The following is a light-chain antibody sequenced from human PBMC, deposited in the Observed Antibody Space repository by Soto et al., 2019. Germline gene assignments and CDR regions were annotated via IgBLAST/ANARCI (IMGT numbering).Light chain of an antibody. J-gene: IGKJ2*01. Sequence: VLTQSPGTLSLSPGERATLSCRPSQSVSGTYLAWYQQKPGLAPRLLIYGASSRATGVPDRFSGSGSETDFTLTISSLVPEDSAVYYCQQYVSSPYTFGQGTKLRSN. CDR1: QSVSGTY. CDR2: GAS. CDR3: QQYVSSPYT. V-gene: IGKV3-20*01.